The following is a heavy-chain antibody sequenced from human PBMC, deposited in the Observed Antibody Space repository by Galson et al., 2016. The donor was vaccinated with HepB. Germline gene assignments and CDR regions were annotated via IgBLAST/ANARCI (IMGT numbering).Heavy chain of an antibody. CDR2: IYHSGST. J-gene: IGHJ4*02. CDR3: TRNGFYRLDY. D-gene: IGHD3-3*01. Sequence: TLSLTCAVSGDSISSHDWWSWVRQPPGKGLEWIGEIYHSGSTNYNPSLKSRAPISVDKSKNQFSLRLSSVTAADPAVYYCTRNGFYRLDYWGQGTLVTVSS. V-gene: IGHV4-4*02. CDR1: GDSISSHDW.